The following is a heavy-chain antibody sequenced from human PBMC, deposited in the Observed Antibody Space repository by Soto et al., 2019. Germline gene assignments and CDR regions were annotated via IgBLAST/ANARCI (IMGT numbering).Heavy chain of an antibody. CDR3: ARHPGYCSGGSCNGQYTLDV. V-gene: IGHV4-39*01. D-gene: IGHD2-15*01. CDR1: GGSISSNSYS. J-gene: IGHJ6*02. Sequence: TSETLSLTCSVSGGSISSNSYSWGWIRQPPGKGLEWIGTLYSNRDTYYKPSLKNRVTISADTSQNQLSMDLTSVTATDTAVYFFARHPGYCSGGSCNGQYTLDVWGQGTTVTVSS. CDR2: LYSNRDT.